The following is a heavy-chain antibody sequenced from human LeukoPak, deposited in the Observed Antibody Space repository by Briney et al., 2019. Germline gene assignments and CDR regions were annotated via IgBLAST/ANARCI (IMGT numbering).Heavy chain of an antibody. CDR2: INPNSGGA. Sequence: ASVKVSCKASGYTFTSYGISWARQAPGQGLEWMGRINPNSGGANYAQKFQGTVTMTRDTSINTAYMELSRLKSDDTAVYYCARDRLAGAGSGGWGQGTLVTVSS. CDR3: ARDRLAGAGSGG. J-gene: IGHJ4*02. V-gene: IGHV1-2*06. CDR1: GYTFTSYG. D-gene: IGHD6-13*01.